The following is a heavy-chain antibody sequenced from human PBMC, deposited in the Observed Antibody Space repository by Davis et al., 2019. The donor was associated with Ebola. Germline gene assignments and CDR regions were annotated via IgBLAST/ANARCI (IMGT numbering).Heavy chain of an antibody. D-gene: IGHD4-17*01. J-gene: IGHJ6*04. CDR2: MNPNSGNT. V-gene: IGHV1-8*01. CDR1: GYTFTSYD. CDR3: ARGSNDYGDYVYYYYGMDV. Sequence: ASVKVSCKASGYTFTSYDINWVRQATGQGLEWMGWMNPNSGNTGYAQKFQGRVTMTRNTSISTAYMELSSLRSEDTAVYYCARGSNDYGDYVYYYYGMDVWGKGTTVTVSS.